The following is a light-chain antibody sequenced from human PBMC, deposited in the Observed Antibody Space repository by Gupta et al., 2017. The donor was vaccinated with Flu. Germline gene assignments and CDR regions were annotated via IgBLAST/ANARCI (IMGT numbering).Light chain of an antibody. Sequence: GDTVTINCLASKAISNYLAWYQQKPGKVPKLLLYAASTSQSGVPSRLIGSGSGTDFILTIISLQPEDVATDYCQKYNSAPRTFGQGTKVEIK. V-gene: IGKV1-27*01. J-gene: IGKJ1*01. CDR1: KAISNY. CDR2: AAS. CDR3: QKYNSAPRT.